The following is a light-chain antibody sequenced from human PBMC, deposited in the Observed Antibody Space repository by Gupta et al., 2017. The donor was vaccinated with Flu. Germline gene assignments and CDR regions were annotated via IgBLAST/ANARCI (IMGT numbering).Light chain of an antibody. Sequence: GDALRYRYALWYQQKSGQAPVLVIYDENNRPSWISHRFSGAKSGTMATLTVSGAQVEEDGDYFGYSTDSSGDHIGVFGGGTKLTVL. CDR2: DEN. V-gene: IGLV3-10*01. J-gene: IGLJ3*02. CDR3: YSTDSSGDHIGV. CDR1: ALRYRY.